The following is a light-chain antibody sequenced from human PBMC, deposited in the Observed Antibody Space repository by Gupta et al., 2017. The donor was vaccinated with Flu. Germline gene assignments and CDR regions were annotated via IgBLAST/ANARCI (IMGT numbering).Light chain of an antibody. Sequence: QSALTQPPSASGSPGQSVTISCTGSSGDIGAYDYVSWYRQYPGEAPKLVIYEVHMRPSGVPDRFSGSKSGNTASLTISGLQDEDEGVYFCSSYAGDPFVFGSGTKVTAL. CDR1: SGDIGAYDY. V-gene: IGLV2-8*01. CDR2: EVH. J-gene: IGLJ1*01. CDR3: SSYAGDPFV.